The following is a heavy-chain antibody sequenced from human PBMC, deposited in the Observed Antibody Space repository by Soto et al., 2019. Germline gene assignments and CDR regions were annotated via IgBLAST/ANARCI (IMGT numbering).Heavy chain of an antibody. D-gene: IGHD3-3*01. CDR2: IWSGGST. CDR1: GFTVSSNY. V-gene: IGHV3-66*01. J-gene: IGHJ4*02. CDR3: ARYDFLSGYYSY. Sequence: EVQLVESGGGLVQPGGSRTLSCAASGFTVSSNYMSWVRQAPGLGLEWVSLIWSGGSTYYAASVKGRFTISRDRSKNTLYLQMNGLRAEDTAVYYCARYDFLSGYYSYWGQGALVTVSS.